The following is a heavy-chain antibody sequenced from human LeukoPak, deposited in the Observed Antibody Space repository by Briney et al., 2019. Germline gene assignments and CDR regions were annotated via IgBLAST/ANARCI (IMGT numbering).Heavy chain of an antibody. D-gene: IGHD2-2*01. CDR3: ARELYGEVPLDY. J-gene: IGHJ4*02. V-gene: IGHV1-18*01. CDR1: GYTFTSYG. CDR2: ISAYNGNT. Sequence: ASVEVSCKASGYTFTSYGISWVRQAPGQGLEWMGWISAYNGNTNYAQKLQGRVTMTTDTSTSTAYMELRSLRSDDTAVYYCARELYGEVPLDYWGQGTLVTVSS.